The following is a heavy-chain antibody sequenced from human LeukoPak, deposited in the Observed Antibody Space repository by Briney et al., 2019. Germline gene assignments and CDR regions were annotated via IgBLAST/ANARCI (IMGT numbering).Heavy chain of an antibody. Sequence: GGSLRLSCAASGFTFSSYAMSWVRQAPGKGLEWVAVMSFDGSNTHYADSVKGRFTVSRDNSKNTLYLQMTSLRADDTAVYYCARDVVTWGYGYNFDCWGQGTLVTVSS. CDR2: MSFDGSNT. D-gene: IGHD2-21*02. V-gene: IGHV3-30*03. J-gene: IGHJ4*02. CDR3: ARDVVTWGYGYNFDC. CDR1: GFTFSSYA.